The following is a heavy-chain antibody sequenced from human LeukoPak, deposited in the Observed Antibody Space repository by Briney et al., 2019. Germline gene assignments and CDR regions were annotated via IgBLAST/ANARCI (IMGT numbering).Heavy chain of an antibody. D-gene: IGHD4-11*01. V-gene: IGHV3-72*01. CDR1: GFTFSDYY. CDR2: IRNKANSYTT. J-gene: IGHJ4*02. CDR3: IRSFVMTTPYNFDY. Sequence: PGGSLRLSCAASGFTFSDYYMSWTRQAPGKGLEWVGRIRNKANSYTTEYAASVKGRFTISRDGSKNSLYLQMNSLKTEDTAVYYCIRSFVMTTPYNFDYWGQGALVTVSS.